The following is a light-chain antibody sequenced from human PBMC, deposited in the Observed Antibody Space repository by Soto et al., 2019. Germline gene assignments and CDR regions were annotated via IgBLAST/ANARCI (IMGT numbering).Light chain of an antibody. CDR2: DAS. J-gene: IGKJ1*01. V-gene: IGKV1-5*01. Sequence: DIPMTQSPSTLSASAGDTVTITCRASQTISTWLAWYQQKPGKAPKLLIFDASSLQSGVPSRFSGSGSGTEFTLTSSSLQPDDFATYYCQQYDSYSWTFGQGTKVEIK. CDR3: QQYDSYSWT. CDR1: QTISTW.